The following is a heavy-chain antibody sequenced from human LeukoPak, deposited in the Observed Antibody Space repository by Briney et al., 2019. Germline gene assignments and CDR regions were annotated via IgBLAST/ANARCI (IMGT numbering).Heavy chain of an antibody. D-gene: IGHD3-16*01. CDR1: GYTFTGYY. CDR2: INPNSGGT. V-gene: IGHV1-2*02. CDR3: ARLRLPHDAFDI. J-gene: IGHJ3*02. Sequence: ASVKVSCKASGYTFTGYYMHWVRQASGQGLEWMGWINPNSGGTNYAQKFQGRVTMTRDTSISTAYMELSRLRSDDTAVYYCARLRLPHDAFDIWGQGTMVTVSS.